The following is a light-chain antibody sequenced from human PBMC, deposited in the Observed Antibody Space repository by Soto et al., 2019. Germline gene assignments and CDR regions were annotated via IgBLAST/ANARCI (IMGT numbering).Light chain of an antibody. J-gene: IGLJ1*01. V-gene: IGLV1-51*01. CDR2: DNN. CDR3: GTWDSSLSAYV. Sequence: QSVLTQPPSVSAAPGQKVTISCSGSSSNIGKNYVSWYQQLPGTAPKLLIYDNNKPPSGIPDRFSGSKSGTSATLGITGLQTGDEADYYCGTWDSSLSAYVFGTGTKLTVL. CDR1: SSNIGKNY.